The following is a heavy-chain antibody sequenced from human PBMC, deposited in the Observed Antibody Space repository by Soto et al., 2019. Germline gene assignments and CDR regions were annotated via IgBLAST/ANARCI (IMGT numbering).Heavy chain of an antibody. CDR3: ARYNTILFQTEGMDV. CDR1: VDSITTYY. J-gene: IGHJ6*02. D-gene: IGHD1-20*01. V-gene: IGHV4-4*07. Sequence: LSPTWAPSVDSITTYYWSWIRQPAAKGLEWIGRIDVSGITNYNPSLKSRGTMSVDTSKKQFSLKLTSVTAADTAVYYCARYNTILFQTEGMDVSPQGAWVPVSS. CDR2: IDVSGIT.